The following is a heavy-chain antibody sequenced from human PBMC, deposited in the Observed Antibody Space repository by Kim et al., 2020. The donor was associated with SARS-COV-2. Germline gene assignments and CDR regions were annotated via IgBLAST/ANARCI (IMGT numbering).Heavy chain of an antibody. CDR1: GGSFSGYY. J-gene: IGHJ4*02. Sequence: SETLSLTCAVYGGSFSGYYWSWIRQSPLKGLEWIGEINHSGSTNYNPSLESRVTMSVDPSKNQFSLKLSSVTAADTAVYYCARDGSYGPPGKVGTMPLDSWGRGTPVTVSS. CDR3: ARDGSYGPPGKVGTMPLDS. V-gene: IGHV4-34*01. D-gene: IGHD1-26*01. CDR2: INHSGST.